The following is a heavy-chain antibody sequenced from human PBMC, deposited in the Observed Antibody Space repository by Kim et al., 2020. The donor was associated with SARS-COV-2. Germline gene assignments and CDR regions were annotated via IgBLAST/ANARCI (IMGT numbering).Heavy chain of an antibody. Sequence: GGSLRLSCAASGFTFSSYSMNWVRQAPGKGLEWVSSISSSSSYIYYADSVKGRFTISRDNAKNSLYLQMNSLRAEDTAVYYCARDLFASSLLLWFGEPTQWSYYYGMDVWGQGTTVTVSS. D-gene: IGHD3-10*01. CDR3: ARDLFASSLLLWFGEPTQWSYYYGMDV. J-gene: IGHJ6*02. CDR1: GFTFSSYS. V-gene: IGHV3-21*01. CDR2: ISSSSSYI.